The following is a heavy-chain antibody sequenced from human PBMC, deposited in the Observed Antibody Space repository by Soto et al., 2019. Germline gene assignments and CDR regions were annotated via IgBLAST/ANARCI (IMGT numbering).Heavy chain of an antibody. V-gene: IGHV3-23*01. CDR2: ISGSGGST. J-gene: IGHJ4*02. CDR1: GLTFSSYG. Sequence: PGGSLRLSCAASGLTFSSYGMHWVRQAPGKGLEWVAAISGSGGSTYYADSVKGRFTISRDNSKNTLYLQMNSLRAEDTAVYYCAKDRVKSRVVVVAATPRYYFDYWGQGTLVTVSS. D-gene: IGHD2-15*01. CDR3: AKDRVKSRVVVVAATPRYYFDY.